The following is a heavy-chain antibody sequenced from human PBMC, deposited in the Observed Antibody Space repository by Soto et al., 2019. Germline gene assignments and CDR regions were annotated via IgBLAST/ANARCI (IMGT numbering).Heavy chain of an antibody. CDR1: GGSISSSNW. Sequence: QVQLQESGPGLVKPSGTLSLTCAVSGGSISSSNWWSWVRQPPGKGLVWIGEIYHSGSTNYNPSLKSRVTISVDKSKNQFSLKLSSGTAADTAGYYCARTSTYYDFWSGYPLWDYWGQGTLVTVSS. V-gene: IGHV4-4*02. D-gene: IGHD3-3*01. J-gene: IGHJ4*02. CDR3: ARTSTYYDFWSGYPLWDY. CDR2: IYHSGST.